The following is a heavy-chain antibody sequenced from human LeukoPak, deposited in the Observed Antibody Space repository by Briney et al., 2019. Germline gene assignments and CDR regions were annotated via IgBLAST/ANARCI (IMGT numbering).Heavy chain of an antibody. CDR2: IYYSGST. Sequence: PSETLSLTCTVSGGSISSSSYYWGWIRQPPGKGLEWIGSIYYSGSTYYNPSLKSRVTISVDTSKNQFSLKLSSVTAADTAVYYCARDYYYDSSGYQHYYGMDVWGQGTTVTVSS. CDR3: ARDYYYDSSGYQHYYGMDV. V-gene: IGHV4-39*07. J-gene: IGHJ6*02. D-gene: IGHD3-22*01. CDR1: GGSISSSSYY.